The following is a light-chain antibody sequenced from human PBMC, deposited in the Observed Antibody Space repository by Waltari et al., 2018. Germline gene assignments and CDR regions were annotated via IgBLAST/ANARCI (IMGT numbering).Light chain of an antibody. J-gene: IGKJ2*01. CDR2: WAS. V-gene: IGKV4-1*01. Sequence: IVMTQSPDSLAVSLGERATINCKSSQSVLYSSNNENYLAWFQQKPGQPPKLLFYWASTRESGVPDRFSGSGSVTDFTLTISSLQAEDVAVYYCQQYYSSPYTFGQGTKLEIK. CDR3: QQYYSSPYT. CDR1: QSVLYSSNNENY.